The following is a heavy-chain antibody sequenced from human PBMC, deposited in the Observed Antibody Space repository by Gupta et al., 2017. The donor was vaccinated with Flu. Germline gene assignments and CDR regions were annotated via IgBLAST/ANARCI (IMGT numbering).Heavy chain of an antibody. Sequence: WIRQPPGKGLEWIGEINHSGSTNYNPSLKSRVTISVDTSKNQFSLKLSSVTAADTAVYYCARASRSTVGFDPWGQGTLVTVSS. CDR3: ARASRSTVGFDP. CDR2: INHSGST. J-gene: IGHJ5*02. V-gene: IGHV4-34*01. D-gene: IGHD4-17*01.